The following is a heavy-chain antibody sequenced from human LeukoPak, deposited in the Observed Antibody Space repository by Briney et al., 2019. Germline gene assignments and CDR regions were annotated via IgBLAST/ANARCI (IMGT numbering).Heavy chain of an antibody. J-gene: IGHJ4*02. Sequence: PGGSLRLSCVASGFNFDDYAMHWVRQPPGKGLEWVSGISWNSGSIDYADSVKGRFTISRDNAKNSLHLQMNSPRAEDTALYYCAKGSSLYWKSSLHYYDYWGQGTLVAVSS. CDR3: AKGSSLYWKSSLHYYDY. CDR1: GFNFDDYA. D-gene: IGHD2-8*02. V-gene: IGHV3-9*01. CDR2: ISWNSGSI.